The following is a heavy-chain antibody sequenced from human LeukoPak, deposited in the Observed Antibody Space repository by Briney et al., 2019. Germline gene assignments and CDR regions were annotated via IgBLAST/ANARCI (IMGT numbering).Heavy chain of an antibody. CDR1: GDSVSSISVA. Sequence: SQTLSLTCPISGDSVSSISVAWNWIRQSPSRGLELLGRTYYRSNWYYEYAVSVKSRINISPDTSKNQFSLQLTSVTPEDTAVYYCSLARSEYHYGMDVWGQGTTVTVSS. CDR2: TYYRSNWYY. J-gene: IGHJ6*02. V-gene: IGHV6-1*01. CDR3: SLARSEYHYGMDV.